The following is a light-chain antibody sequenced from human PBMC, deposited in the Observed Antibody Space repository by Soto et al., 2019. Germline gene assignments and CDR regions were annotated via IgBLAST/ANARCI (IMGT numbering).Light chain of an antibody. J-gene: IGKJ1*01. CDR1: QSVSSSY. CDR2: GAS. V-gene: IGKV3-20*01. Sequence: DIVLTQSPGTLSLSPGERATLSCRASQSVSSSYLAWYQQKRGQAPRLLIYGASSRATGIPDRFSRSGSGTDFALTISRMEHEDFAVDYCQQYGSSRTFGQGTKVAIK. CDR3: QQYGSSRT.